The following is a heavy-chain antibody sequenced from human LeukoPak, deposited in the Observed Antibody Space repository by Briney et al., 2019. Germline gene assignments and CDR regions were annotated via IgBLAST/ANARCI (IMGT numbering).Heavy chain of an antibody. V-gene: IGHV3-74*01. CDR2: INSDGSST. CDR1: GFTFSRYW. Sequence: PGGSLRLSCAASGFTFSRYWMHWVRQAPAKGLVWVSLINSDGSSTSYADSVKGRITISRDNAKNTLYLQMNSLRAEDTAVYYCATLRYFDWSDYWGQGTLATVSS. D-gene: IGHD3-9*01. J-gene: IGHJ4*02. CDR3: ATLRYFDWSDY.